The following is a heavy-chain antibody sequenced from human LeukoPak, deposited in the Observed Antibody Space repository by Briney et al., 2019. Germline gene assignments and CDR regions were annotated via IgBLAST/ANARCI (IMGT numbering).Heavy chain of an antibody. D-gene: IGHD3-9*01. V-gene: IGHV3-30*03. CDR2: ISYDGSNK. Sequence: GGSLRLSCAASGFTFSSYGMHWVRQAPGKGLEWVAVISYDGSNKYYADSVKGRFTISRDNAKNTVYLQINSLRVEDTAVYYCARAGRGLRYFDWLTHDYWGQGTLVTVSS. CDR1: GFTFSSYG. CDR3: ARAGRGLRYFDWLTHDY. J-gene: IGHJ4*02.